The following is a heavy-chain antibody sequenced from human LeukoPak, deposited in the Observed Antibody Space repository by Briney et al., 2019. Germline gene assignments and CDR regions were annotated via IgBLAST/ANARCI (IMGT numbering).Heavy chain of an antibody. CDR2: IYDTGTA. Sequence: SETLSLICSVSGDSLSSNGYGWVRQSPGKGLEWLGIIYDTGTAYYNPSLTRRVTVSVDTSKNQVSLDLTSVTAADTAVYYCARGREVRPFDQWGQGILVPVDS. J-gene: IGHJ5*02. CDR1: GDSLSSNGY. CDR3: ARGREVRPFDQ. D-gene: IGHD6-6*01. V-gene: IGHV4-39*01.